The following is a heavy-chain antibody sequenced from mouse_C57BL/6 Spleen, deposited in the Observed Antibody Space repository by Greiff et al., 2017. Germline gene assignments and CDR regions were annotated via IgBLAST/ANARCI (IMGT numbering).Heavy chain of an antibody. CDR2: ISYSGST. CDR3: ARGGRLRRGYFDY. CDR1: GYSITSDY. Sequence: VQLKESGPGLAKPSQTLSLTCSATGYSITSDYWNWIRKFPGNKLEYMGYISYSGSTYYNPSLKSRISITRNTSKNQYYLQLNSVTTEYTATYYCARGGRLRRGYFDYWGQGTTLTVSS. J-gene: IGHJ2*01. V-gene: IGHV3-8*01.